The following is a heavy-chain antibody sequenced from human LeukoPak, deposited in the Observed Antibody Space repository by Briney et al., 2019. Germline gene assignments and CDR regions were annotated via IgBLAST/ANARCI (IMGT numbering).Heavy chain of an antibody. CDR1: GFSLSTSGVG. CDR2: IYYSGST. Sequence: ESGPTLVKPTQTLTLTCTFSGFSLSTSGVGVGWIRQPPGKALEWIGSIYYSGSTYYNPSLKSRVTISVDTSKNQFSLKLSSVTAADTAVYYCARLIIAARPRYFDYWGQGTLVTVSS. V-gene: IGHV4-39*01. J-gene: IGHJ4*02. D-gene: IGHD6-6*01. CDR3: ARLIIAARPRYFDY.